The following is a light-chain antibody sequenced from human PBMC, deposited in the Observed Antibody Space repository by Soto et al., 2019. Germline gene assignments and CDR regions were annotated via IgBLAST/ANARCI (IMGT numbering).Light chain of an antibody. Sequence: EVALTQSPGTLSSSPGGRATLSCKASQTISSNYLAWYQQKPGQAPRLLIYGASTRATGIPDRFSGSGSGTVFTLTIRRLEPEDFAVYYCQYYGDSHRAFGLGTKVDIK. CDR2: GAS. CDR3: QYYGDSHRA. V-gene: IGKV3-20*01. CDR1: QTISSNY. J-gene: IGKJ1*01.